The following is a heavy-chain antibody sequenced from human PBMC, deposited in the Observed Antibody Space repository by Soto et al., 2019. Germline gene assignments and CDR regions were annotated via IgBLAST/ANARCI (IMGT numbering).Heavy chain of an antibody. Sequence: AASLKVSCKATGYSLRGNYIHLVRQTPGQGLEWMGWINPNSSGTVYAQKFQGRVTMTRDTSLTTVYMQLNRLTSDDSAVYYCARDLIVDGPDNYAMDAGGQGTTVMVSS. D-gene: IGHD3-22*01. CDR2: INPNSSGT. CDR1: GYSLRGNY. V-gene: IGHV1-2*02. J-gene: IGHJ6*02. CDR3: ARDLIVDGPDNYAMDA.